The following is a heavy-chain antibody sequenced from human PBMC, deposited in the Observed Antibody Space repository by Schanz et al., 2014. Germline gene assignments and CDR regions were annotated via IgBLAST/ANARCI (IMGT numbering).Heavy chain of an antibody. CDR2: INNSGST. V-gene: IGHV4-4*02. Sequence: QVQLQESGPGLVKPSGTLSLTCAVSGGFISSINWWSWVRQSPGTGLEWIGEINNSGSTNYNPSLKSRVTISLDNSKSQFSLTLNAVTAADTAVYYCARDERDLPRSLFVFWGQGTLVNVSS. D-gene: IGHD2-2*01. CDR3: ARDERDLPRSLFVF. J-gene: IGHJ4*02. CDR1: GGFISSINW.